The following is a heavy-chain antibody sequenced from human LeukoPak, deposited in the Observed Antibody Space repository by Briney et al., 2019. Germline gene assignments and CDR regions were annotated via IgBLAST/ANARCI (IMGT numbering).Heavy chain of an antibody. J-gene: IGHJ6*03. D-gene: IGHD3-3*01. CDR1: GGSFSGYY. CDR3: ARSWPHQSIFDYYYYMDV. V-gene: IGHV4-34*01. Sequence: SETLSLTCAVYGGSFSGYYWSWIRQPPGKGLEWIGEINHSGSTNYNPSLKSRVTISVDTSKNQFSLKLSSVTAADTAVYYCARSWPHQSIFDYYYYMDVWGKGTTVTVSS. CDR2: INHSGST.